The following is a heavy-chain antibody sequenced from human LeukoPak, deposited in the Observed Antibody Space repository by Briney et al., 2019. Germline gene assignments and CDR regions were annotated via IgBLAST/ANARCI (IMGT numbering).Heavy chain of an antibody. CDR1: GFTFSSYG. V-gene: IGHV3-23*01. D-gene: IGHD2-15*01. J-gene: IGHJ4*02. CDR2: NSGGGST. CDR3: AKSGLNRFDY. Sequence: GRSLRLSCAASGFTFSSYGMSWVRQPPGKGLEWVSANSGGGSTYYADSVKGRFTISRDISKNTLYLQMNSLRAEDTAVYYCAKSGLNRFDYWGQGTLVTVSS.